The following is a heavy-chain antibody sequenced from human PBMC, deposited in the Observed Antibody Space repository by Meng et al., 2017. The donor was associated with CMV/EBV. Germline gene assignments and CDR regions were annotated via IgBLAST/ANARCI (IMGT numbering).Heavy chain of an antibody. J-gene: IGHJ6*02. CDR3: TTEDEYYYYSSGYYYYYYGMDV. CDR2: IKSKTDGGTT. V-gene: IGHV3-15*01. Sequence: GGSLRLSCAASGFTFSNAWMSWVRQAPGKGLEWVGRIKSKTDGGTTDYAAPVKGRFTISRDDSKNTLYLQMNSLKTEDTAVYYCTTEDEYYYYSSGYYYYYYGMDVWGQGTTVTVSS. D-gene: IGHD3-22*01. CDR1: GFTFSNAW.